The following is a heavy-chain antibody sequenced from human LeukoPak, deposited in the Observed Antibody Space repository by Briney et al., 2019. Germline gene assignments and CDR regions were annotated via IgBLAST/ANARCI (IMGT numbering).Heavy chain of an antibody. CDR3: AKDLGGGSGCYDL. V-gene: IGHV3-23*01. Sequence: GGSLRLSCAASGFTFSSYAMSWVRQAPGKGLEWVSAISGSGGGTYYADSVKGRFTISRDNSKNTLYLQMNSLRAEDTAVYYCAKDLGGGSGCYDLWGRGTLVTVSS. CDR2: ISGSGGGT. CDR1: GFTFSSYA. J-gene: IGHJ2*01. D-gene: IGHD6-19*01.